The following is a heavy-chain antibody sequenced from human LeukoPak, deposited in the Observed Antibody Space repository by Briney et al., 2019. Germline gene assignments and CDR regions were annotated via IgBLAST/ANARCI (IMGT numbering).Heavy chain of an antibody. CDR1: GFTFSSDE. CDR2: ISSSGSTI. D-gene: IGHD3-16*02. Sequence: GGSLILSCAASGFTFSSDEMNWVRQAPGKGLEWVSYISSSGSTIYYADSVKGRVTISRDNAKNSMYLQMNSLRAEDTAVYYCTRTHTYDIMITFGGVIVDFDYWGQGTLVTVSS. CDR3: TRTHTYDIMITFGGVIVDFDY. V-gene: IGHV3-48*03. J-gene: IGHJ4*02.